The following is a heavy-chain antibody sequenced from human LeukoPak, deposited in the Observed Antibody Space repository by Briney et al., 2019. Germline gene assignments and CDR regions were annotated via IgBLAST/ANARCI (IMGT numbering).Heavy chain of an antibody. V-gene: IGHV3-23*01. CDR3: AKRIDIAVVPEAATHQAFDV. CDR2: ISGSGGST. J-gene: IGHJ3*01. CDR1: GFTFSSYA. Sequence: GGSLRLSCAASGFTFSSYAMSWVRQAPGKGLEWVSAISGSGGSTYYADSVKGRFTISRDNSKNTLYLQMNSLRAEDTAVYYCAKRIDIAVVPEAATHQAFDVWGQGTMVTVSS. D-gene: IGHD2-2*01.